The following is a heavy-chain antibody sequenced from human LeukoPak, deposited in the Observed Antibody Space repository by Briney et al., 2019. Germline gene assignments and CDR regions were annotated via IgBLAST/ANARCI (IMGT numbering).Heavy chain of an antibody. J-gene: IGHJ4*02. V-gene: IGHV3-21*01. D-gene: IGHD3-22*01. Sequence: GGSLRLSCAASGFTFSSYSMNWVRQAPGKGLEWVSSISSSSSYIYYADSVKGRFTISRDNAKNSLYLQMNSLRAEDTAVYYCARVSGYYYDSSGLRYYFDYWGQGTLVTVSS. CDR1: GFTFSSYS. CDR2: ISSSSSYI. CDR3: ARVSGYYYDSSGLRYYFDY.